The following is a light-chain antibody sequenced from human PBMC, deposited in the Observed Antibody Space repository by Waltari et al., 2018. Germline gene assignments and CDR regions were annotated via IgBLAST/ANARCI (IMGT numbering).Light chain of an antibody. CDR1: SGHSSNI. CDR3: QTGGHGTWV. J-gene: IGLJ3*02. Sequence: QLVVTQSPSASASLGASVKLTCTLSSGHSSNIIAWHQQQPEKGPRYLMKVNRDGSHSKGDEIPDRFSGSSSGAEGYLTISSLQSEDEADYYCQTGGHGTWVFGGGTKLTVL. CDR2: VNRDGSH. V-gene: IGLV4-69*01.